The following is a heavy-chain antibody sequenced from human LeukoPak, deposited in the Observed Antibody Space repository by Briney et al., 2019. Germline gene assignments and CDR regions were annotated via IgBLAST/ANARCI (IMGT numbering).Heavy chain of an antibody. J-gene: IGHJ5*02. CDR1: GGSISSSSYY. CDR3: ARDRAYYDSSGYYS. Sequence: SETLSLTCTVSGGSISSSSYYWSWIRQPPGKGLEWIGYIYYSGSTYYNPSLKSRVTISVDTSKNQFSLKLSSVTAADTAVYYCARDRAYYDSSGYYSWGQGTLVTVSS. CDR2: IYYSGST. V-gene: IGHV4-30-4*01. D-gene: IGHD3-22*01.